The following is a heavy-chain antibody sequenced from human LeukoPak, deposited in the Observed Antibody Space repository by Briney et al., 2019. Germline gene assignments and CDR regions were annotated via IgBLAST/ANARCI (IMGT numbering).Heavy chain of an antibody. CDR1: GASPSAYY. D-gene: IGHD1-26*01. CDR3: AHSKRGGGYYINAFAV. Sequence: SETLSLTCTVSGASPSAYYWSWIRQPPGKGLEWIGYSYSGGNANYNPSLKNRVTISIDTSENQFSLRLTSVTAADTAVYFCAHSKRGGGYYINAFAVWGQGALVTISS. J-gene: IGHJ3*01. CDR2: SYSGGNA. V-gene: IGHV4-59*01.